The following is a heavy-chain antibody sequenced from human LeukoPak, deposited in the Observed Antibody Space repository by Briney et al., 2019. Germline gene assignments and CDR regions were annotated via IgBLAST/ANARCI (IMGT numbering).Heavy chain of an antibody. CDR1: GYSISSGYY. Sequence: PSETLSLTCTVSGYSISSGYYWGWIRQPPGKGLEWIGSIYHSGSTYYNPSLKSRVTISVDTSKNQFSLKLSSVTAADTAVYYCARDQAVAGNMDVWGKGTTVTVSS. V-gene: IGHV4-38-2*02. J-gene: IGHJ6*03. CDR3: ARDQAVAGNMDV. D-gene: IGHD6-19*01. CDR2: IYHSGST.